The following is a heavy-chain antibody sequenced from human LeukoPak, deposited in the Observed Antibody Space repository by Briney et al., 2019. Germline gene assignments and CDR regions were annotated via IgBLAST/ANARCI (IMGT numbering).Heavy chain of an antibody. Sequence: PGRSLRLSCAASGFTFSSYAMHWVRQAPGKGLEWVALISYDGSEKYYADSVKGRFTISRDNSKNTLYLQVNSLRVEDTAVYYCARSSATRLLNFDYWGQGTLVTVSS. D-gene: IGHD1-1*01. CDR2: ISYDGSEK. J-gene: IGHJ4*02. CDR3: ARSSATRLLNFDY. CDR1: GFTFSSYA. V-gene: IGHV3-30*01.